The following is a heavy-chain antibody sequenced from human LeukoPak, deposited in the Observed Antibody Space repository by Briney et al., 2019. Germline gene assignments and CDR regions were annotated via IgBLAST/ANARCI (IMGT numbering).Heavy chain of an antibody. V-gene: IGHV4-59*08. D-gene: IGHD4/OR15-4a*01. CDR1: RGSISPDH. J-gene: IGHJ4*02. CDR2: IFYTGRA. CDR3: ARLVDGANTRVDH. Sequence: SETLSLTCTVSRGSISPDHCAWIRQPPGKGLEWIGYIFYTGRARYNPSLEGRATLTVDMSKNQVSLKLRSVTAADTATYYCARLVDGANTRVDHWGQGTLVTVSS.